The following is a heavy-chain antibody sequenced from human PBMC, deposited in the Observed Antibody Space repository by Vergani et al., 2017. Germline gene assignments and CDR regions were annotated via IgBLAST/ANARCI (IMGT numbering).Heavy chain of an antibody. V-gene: IGHV4-39*07. CDR2: IYHSGGA. CDR3: ARGLSSHWYFDL. J-gene: IGHJ2*01. Sequence: QVNLQESGPGLVKPSETLSLTCTVSGGSITSSSYYWGWIRQPPGKGLEWIGNIYHSGGAYYNPSLKGRVAISVDTSKNQFSLKLSSVTAADTAVYYCARGLSSHWYFDLWGRGTLVTVSS. CDR1: GGSITSSSYY.